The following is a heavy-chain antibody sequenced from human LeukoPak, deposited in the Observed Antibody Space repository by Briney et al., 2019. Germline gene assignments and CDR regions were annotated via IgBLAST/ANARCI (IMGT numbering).Heavy chain of an antibody. J-gene: IGHJ3*02. D-gene: IGHD5-24*01. Sequence: ASVTVSFKASGYTFTNYGVNWGRHAPGQGLEYMGWISSYDGNTNYAQKVHGRVTMTADISTSTAYMELRSLSSDDTAVYYCARGSGRDGYSYAFDIWGQGTMVTVSS. CDR2: ISSYDGNT. V-gene: IGHV1-18*01. CDR3: ARGSGRDGYSYAFDI. CDR1: GYTFTNYG.